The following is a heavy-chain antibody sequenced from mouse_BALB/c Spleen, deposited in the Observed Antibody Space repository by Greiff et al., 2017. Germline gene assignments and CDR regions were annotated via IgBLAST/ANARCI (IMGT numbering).Heavy chain of an antibody. Sequence: ESGPGLVKPSQSLSLTCTVTGYSITSDYAWNWIRQFPGNKLEWMGYISYSGSTSYNPSLKSRISITRDTSKNQFFLQLNSVTTEDTATYYCVRLRTSWYFDVWGAGTTVTVSS. J-gene: IGHJ1*01. V-gene: IGHV3-2*02. CDR1: GYSITSDYA. CDR3: VRLRTSWYFDV. CDR2: ISYSGST.